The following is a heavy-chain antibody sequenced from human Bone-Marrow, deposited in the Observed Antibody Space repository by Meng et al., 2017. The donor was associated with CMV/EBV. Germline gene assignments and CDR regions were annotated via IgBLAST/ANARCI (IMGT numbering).Heavy chain of an antibody. CDR2: INPNSGGT. J-gene: IGHJ4*02. CDR1: GYTFTGYY. Sequence: QVRLVQLGPELKKPWASVKVSCKASGYTFTGYYMHWVRQAPGQGLEWMGWINPNSGGTNYAQKFQGRVTMTRDTSISTAYMALGRLRSDDTAVYYCARGGDPRFDYWGQGTLVTVSS. CDR3: ARGGDPRFDY. D-gene: IGHD2-21*02. V-gene: IGHV1-2*02.